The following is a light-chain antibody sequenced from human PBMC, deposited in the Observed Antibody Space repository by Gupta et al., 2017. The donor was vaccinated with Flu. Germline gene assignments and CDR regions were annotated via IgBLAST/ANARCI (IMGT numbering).Light chain of an antibody. CDR1: QSVSSNY. Sequence: DMVLTQSPDTLSLSPGERATLSCRASQSVSSNYLAWYQQKPGQAHRLRIFGASTRATGIPDRFRATGSATAFTLTIGGVEHEDFAEYNSKQYGFGPGNTLAVLSKPKIT. CDR2: GAS. V-gene: IGKV3-20*01. J-gene: IGKJ5*01. CDR3: KQYGFGPGNTLAVLSKPKIT.